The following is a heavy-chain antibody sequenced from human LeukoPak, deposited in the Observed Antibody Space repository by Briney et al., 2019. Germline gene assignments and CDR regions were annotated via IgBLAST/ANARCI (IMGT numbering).Heavy chain of an antibody. CDR2: IVVGSGST. CDR3: AAGKWELDSFDY. J-gene: IGHJ4*02. CDR1: GFTFTSSA. Sequence: ASVKVSCKASGFTFTSSAMQWVRQARGQRLEWIGWIVVGSGSTNYAQKFQERVTITRDMSTSTAYMELSSLRSEDTAVYYCAAGKWELDSFDYWGQGTLVTVSS. V-gene: IGHV1-58*02. D-gene: IGHD1-26*01.